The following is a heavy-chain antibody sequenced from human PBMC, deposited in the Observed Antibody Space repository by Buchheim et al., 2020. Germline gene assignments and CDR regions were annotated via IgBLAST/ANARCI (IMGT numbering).Heavy chain of an antibody. Sequence: QVQLVESGGGVVQPGRSRRLSCAASGFTFSTYGIHWVRQAPGKGLEWVAVISSDRSNKYYADSVKGRFTISRDNSKNTLYLQMNSLRAEDTAVYFCASAYCSSASCLSFGDYWGQGTL. D-gene: IGHD2-2*01. CDR2: ISSDRSNK. J-gene: IGHJ4*02. CDR3: ASAYCSSASCLSFGDY. CDR1: GFTFSTYG. V-gene: IGHV3-30*03.